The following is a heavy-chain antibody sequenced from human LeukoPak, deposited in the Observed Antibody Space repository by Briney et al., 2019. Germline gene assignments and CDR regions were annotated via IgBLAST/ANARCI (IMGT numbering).Heavy chain of an antibody. CDR1: GYTFTDYH. D-gene: IGHD3/OR15-3a*01. CDR2: INPTTGGT. J-gene: IGHJ5*02. V-gene: IGHV1-2*02. CDR3: ARGLDL. Sequence: ASVKVSCKAFGYTFTDYHMHWVRQAPGQGLEWMGFINPTTGGTNYAQRFQGRVTMTRDTSISTTYMELNRLKSDDTAVYYCARGLDLWGQGTLVSVSS.